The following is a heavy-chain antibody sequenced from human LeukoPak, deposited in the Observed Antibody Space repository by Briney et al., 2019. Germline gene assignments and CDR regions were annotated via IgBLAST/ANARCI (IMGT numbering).Heavy chain of an antibody. CDR2: MNPNSGNT. V-gene: IGHV1-8*01. J-gene: IGHJ4*02. Sequence: ASVKVSCKASGYTFTSYDINWVRQATGQGLEWMGWMNPNSGNTGYAQKFQGRVTMTRNTSISTAYMELSSLGSEDTAVYYCARGRFMITFGGVIALGYWGQGTLVTVSS. D-gene: IGHD3-16*02. CDR1: GYTFTSYD. CDR3: ARGRFMITFGGVIALGY.